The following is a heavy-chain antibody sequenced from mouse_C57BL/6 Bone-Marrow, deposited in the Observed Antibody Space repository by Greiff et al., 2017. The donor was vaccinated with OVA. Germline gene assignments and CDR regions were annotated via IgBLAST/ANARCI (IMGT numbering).Heavy chain of an antibody. CDR2: IHPCNGDT. Sequence: QVQLQQPGTELVKPGASVKLSCKASGYTFTSYWMHWVKQSPGQGLEWIGNIHPCNGDTNYNEKFKGKATLTVDKSSSTAYMQLSRLTADDSAVYSSESDSSDYCFYIDYWGQGTTLTVSS. CDR3: ESDSSDYCFYIDY. CDR1: GYTFTSYW. J-gene: IGHJ2*01. V-gene: IGHV1-53*01. D-gene: IGHD3-2*02.